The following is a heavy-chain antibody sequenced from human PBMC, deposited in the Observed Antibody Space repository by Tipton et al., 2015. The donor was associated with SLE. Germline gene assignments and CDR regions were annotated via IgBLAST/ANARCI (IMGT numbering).Heavy chain of an antibody. J-gene: IGHJ6*02. D-gene: IGHD3-3*01. V-gene: IGHV4-61*02. Sequence: TLSLTCTVSGYSISSGSYYWTWIRQPAGKGLEWIGRIYTSGTTNYNPSLRSRVTMSVDTSKNQFSLRLSSVTAADTAVYYCARRFLEWFGYGMDVWGQGTTVTVSS. CDR3: ARRFLEWFGYGMDV. CDR2: IYTSGTT. CDR1: GYSISSGSYY.